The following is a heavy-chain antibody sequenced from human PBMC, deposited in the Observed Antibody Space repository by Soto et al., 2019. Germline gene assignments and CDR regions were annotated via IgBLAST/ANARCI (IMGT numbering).Heavy chain of an antibody. CDR1: GSTFNTYG. CDR2: ISTFNGET. CDR3: ARDVGYCSSSTCLIDH. V-gene: IGHV1-18*01. D-gene: IGHD2-2*01. J-gene: IGHJ4*02. Sequence: ASAKVSCKASGSTFNTYGISWVRQAPGQGLEWMGWISTFNGETRYAQKFQARVTVTTDTSTTTGYMELRSLRSDDTAVYYCARDVGYCSSSTCLIDHWGQGTLVTVSS.